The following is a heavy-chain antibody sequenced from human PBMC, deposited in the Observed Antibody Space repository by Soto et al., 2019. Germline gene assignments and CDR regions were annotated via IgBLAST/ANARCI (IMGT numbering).Heavy chain of an antibody. CDR1: GFTFNTYT. D-gene: IGHD1-1*01. CDR2: ISCDGTQK. V-gene: IGHV3-30*14. J-gene: IGHJ4*01. Sequence: GGSLRLSRAASGFTFNTYTMKWVRQTPDKGLQWLSVISCDGTQKYYAGSVKGRFTVSRDKSKDALYVQMNSLRVEDTAVYYCARDGRGAGTCDYWGHGTLVSVSS. CDR3: ARDGRGAGTCDY.